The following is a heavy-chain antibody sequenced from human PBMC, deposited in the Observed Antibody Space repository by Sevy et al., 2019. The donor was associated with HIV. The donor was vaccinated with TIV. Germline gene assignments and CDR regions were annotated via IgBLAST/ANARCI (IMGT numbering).Heavy chain of an antibody. V-gene: IGHV3-30-3*01. CDR2: ISYDRSNK. Sequence: GGSLRLSCAASGFTFSSYAMHWVRQAPGKGLEWVAVISYDRSNKYYADSVKGRFTISRDNSKNTLYLQMNSLRAEDTAVYYCARESRQLVVLYYFDYWGQGTLVTVSS. CDR3: ARESRQLVVLYYFDY. D-gene: IGHD6-13*01. J-gene: IGHJ4*02. CDR1: GFTFSSYA.